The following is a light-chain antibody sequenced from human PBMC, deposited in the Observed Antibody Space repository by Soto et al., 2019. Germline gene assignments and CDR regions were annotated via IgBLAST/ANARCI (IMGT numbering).Light chain of an antibody. V-gene: IGKV3D-15*01. J-gene: IGKJ4*01. CDR2: GVS. CDR1: QSVRDN. CDR3: QQYNNWPLT. Sequence: EIVLTQSPGTLSVSPGERATLSCRASQSVRDNLAWYQQKPGQAPRLLIYGVSTRATGIPARFSGIGSGTDFTLTISSLQSEDFTVYYCQQYNNWPLTFGGGTKVDIK.